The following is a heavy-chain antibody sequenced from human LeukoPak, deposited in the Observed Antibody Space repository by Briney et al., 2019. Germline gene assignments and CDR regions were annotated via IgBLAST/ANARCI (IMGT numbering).Heavy chain of an antibody. J-gene: IGHJ4*02. Sequence: PGESLKISCKGSGYSFTTYWIGWVRQMPGKGLEWVGIIYPSDSDTRYSPSFQGQVTISADKSISTAYLQWNSLKASDTAMYYCARLLGSGSYYNPLDYWGQGTLVTVSS. V-gene: IGHV5-51*01. D-gene: IGHD3-10*01. CDR1: GYSFTTYW. CDR3: ARLLGSGSYYNPLDY. CDR2: IYPSDSDT.